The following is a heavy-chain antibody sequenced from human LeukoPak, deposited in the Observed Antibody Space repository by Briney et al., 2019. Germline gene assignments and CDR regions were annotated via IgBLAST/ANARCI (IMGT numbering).Heavy chain of an antibody. CDR1: GYTFTSYY. CDR3: ARDGGRAYCGGDCYSRRDWYFDL. J-gene: IGHJ2*01. CDR2: INPSGGST. V-gene: IGHV1-46*01. D-gene: IGHD2-21*02. Sequence: ASVKVSCKASGYTFTSYYMHWVRQAPGQGLEWMGIINPSGGSTSYAQEFQGRVTMTRDTSTSTVYMELSSLRSEDTAVYYCARDGGRAYCGGDCYSRRDWYFDLWGRGTLVTVSS.